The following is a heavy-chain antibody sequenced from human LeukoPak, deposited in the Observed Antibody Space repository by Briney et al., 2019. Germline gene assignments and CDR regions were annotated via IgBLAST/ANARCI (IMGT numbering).Heavy chain of an antibody. Sequence: SETLSLTCTVSGGSISSYYWSWIRQPPGEGLEWIGYTHDSGSTNYNPSLKSRVTISVDTSKNRFSLKLSSVTAADTAVYYCARDRREQYCSGGSCYSALGFFDYWGQGTLVTVSS. V-gene: IGHV4-59*01. CDR2: THDSGST. D-gene: IGHD2-15*01. J-gene: IGHJ4*02. CDR3: ARDRREQYCSGGSCYSALGFFDY. CDR1: GGSISSYY.